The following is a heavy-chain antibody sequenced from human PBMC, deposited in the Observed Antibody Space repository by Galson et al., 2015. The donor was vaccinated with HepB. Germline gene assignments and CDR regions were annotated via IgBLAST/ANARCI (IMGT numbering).Heavy chain of an antibody. CDR2: ISYDGSNK. J-gene: IGHJ4*02. Sequence: SLRLSCAASGFTFSSYAMHWVRQAPGKGLEWVAVISYDGSNKYYADSAKGRFTISRDNSKNTLYLQMNSLRAEDTAVYYCARDSRWATLDYWGQGTLVTVSS. CDR1: GFTFSSYA. V-gene: IGHV3-30*04. D-gene: IGHD5-24*01. CDR3: ARDSRWATLDY.